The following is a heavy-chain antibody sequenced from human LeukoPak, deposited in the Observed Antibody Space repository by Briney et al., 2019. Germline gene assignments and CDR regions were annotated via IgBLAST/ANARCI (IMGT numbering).Heavy chain of an antibody. CDR3: AKFNRYSSGWYGN. CDR2: ISGSGGST. J-gene: IGHJ4*02. V-gene: IGHV3-23*01. D-gene: IGHD6-19*01. Sequence: PGGSLRLSCAASGFTFSSYAMSWVRQAPGKGLEWVSAISGSGGSTYYADSVKGRFIISRDNSKNTLYLQMNSLRAEDTAVYYCAKFNRYSSGWYGNWGQGTLVTVSS. CDR1: GFTFSSYA.